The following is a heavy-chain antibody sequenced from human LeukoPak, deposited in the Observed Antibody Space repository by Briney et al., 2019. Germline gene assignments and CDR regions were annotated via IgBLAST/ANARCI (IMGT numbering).Heavy chain of an antibody. V-gene: IGHV4-39*07. Sequence: SETLSLTCSVSGGSISRSSYYWGWIRQSPGEGLEWIGSIYYGGSTYYNTSLKSRVTISVDRSKNQFSLKLSSVTAADTAVYYCARDKPDSSGYSPNAFDIWAKGQWSPSLQ. D-gene: IGHD3-22*01. CDR2: IYYGGST. J-gene: IGHJ3*02. CDR3: ARDKPDSSGYSPNAFDI. CDR1: GGSISRSSYY.